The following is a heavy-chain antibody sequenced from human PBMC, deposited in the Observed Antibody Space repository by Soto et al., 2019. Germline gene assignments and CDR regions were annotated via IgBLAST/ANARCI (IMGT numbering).Heavy chain of an antibody. D-gene: IGHD1-7*01. CDR1: GGTFSSYA. CDR2: IIPIFGTA. V-gene: IGHV1-69*13. Sequence: GASVKVSCKASGGTFSSYAISCVRQAPGQGLEWMGGIIPIFGTANYAQKFQGRVTITADESTSTAYMGLSSLRSEDTAVYYCARGRITGTFRWYNWFDPWGQGILVTVSS. J-gene: IGHJ5*02. CDR3: ARGRITGTFRWYNWFDP.